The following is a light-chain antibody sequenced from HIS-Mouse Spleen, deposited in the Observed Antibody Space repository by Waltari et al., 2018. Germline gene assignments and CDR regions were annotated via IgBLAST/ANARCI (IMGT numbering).Light chain of an antibody. J-gene: IGLJ1*01. CDR3: CSYAGSYTYV. CDR2: DVS. CDR1: SRDVGGYNL. V-gene: IGLV2-11*01. Sequence: QSALTQPRSVSGSPGQSVTISCTGTSRDVGGYNLVSWYQQHPGKAPKLMIYDVSKRPSGVPDRFSGSKSGNTASLTISGLQAEDEADYYCCSYAGSYTYVFGTGTKVTVL.